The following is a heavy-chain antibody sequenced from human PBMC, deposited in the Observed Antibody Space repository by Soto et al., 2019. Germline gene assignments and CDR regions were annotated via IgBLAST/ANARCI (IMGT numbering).Heavy chain of an antibody. Sequence: PGGSLRLSCAASGFTFDDYAMHWVRQAPGKGLEWVSAISGSGGSTYYADSVKGRFTISRDNSKNTLYLQMNSLRAEDTAVYYCANGLEWLFHWGQGTLVTVSS. CDR3: ANGLEWLFH. V-gene: IGHV3-23*01. CDR1: GFTFDDYA. J-gene: IGHJ4*02. CDR2: ISGSGGST. D-gene: IGHD3-3*01.